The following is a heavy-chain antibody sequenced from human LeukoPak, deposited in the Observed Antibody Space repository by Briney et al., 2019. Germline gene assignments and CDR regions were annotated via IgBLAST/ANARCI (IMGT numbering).Heavy chain of an antibody. J-gene: IGHJ5*02. D-gene: IGHD3-10*01. Sequence: GGFLTLSCAASGVTFSSYCMHWVRRAPGKGLEWVAVISYDGSNKYYADSVKGRFTFSRDNSKNVLYLQMNSLRAEDTAVYYCAKGGSGSYYEDWFDPWGQGNLVTVSS. CDR3: AKGGSGSYYEDWFDP. CDR2: ISYDGSNK. CDR1: GVTFSSYC. V-gene: IGHV3-30*18.